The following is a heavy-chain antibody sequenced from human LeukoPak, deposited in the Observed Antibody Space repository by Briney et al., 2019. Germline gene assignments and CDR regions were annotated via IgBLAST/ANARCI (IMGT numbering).Heavy chain of an antibody. Sequence: PGGSLRLSCAASGFTFSRYEMNWVRQAPGKGLEWVSYISSSGSTIHYADSAKGRFTISRDNAKNSLYLQMNRLRGEDTAVYYCARDGLLVGATGVLGYWGQGTLVTVSS. D-gene: IGHD1-26*01. CDR3: ARDGLLVGATGVLGY. CDR2: ISSSGSTI. J-gene: IGHJ4*02. V-gene: IGHV3-48*03. CDR1: GFTFSRYE.